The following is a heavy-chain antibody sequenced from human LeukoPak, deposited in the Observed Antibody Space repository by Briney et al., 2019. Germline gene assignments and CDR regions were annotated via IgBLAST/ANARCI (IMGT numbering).Heavy chain of an antibody. J-gene: IGHJ4*02. D-gene: IGHD1-26*01. V-gene: IGHV4-59*01. CDR3: AREDQWELLEEPAPRPFDY. CDR2: IYYSGST. Sequence: SETLSLTCTVSGGSISSYYWSWIRQPPGKGLEWIGYIYYSGSTNYNPSLKSRVTISVDTSKNQFSLKLSSVTAADTAVYYCAREDQWELLEEPAPRPFDYWGQGTLVTVSS. CDR1: GGSISSYY.